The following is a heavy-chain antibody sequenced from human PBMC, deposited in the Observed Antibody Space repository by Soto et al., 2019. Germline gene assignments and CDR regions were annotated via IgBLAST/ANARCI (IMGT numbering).Heavy chain of an antibody. V-gene: IGHV3-23*01. Sequence: GGSLRLSCAASGFTFSSYAMSWVRQAPGKGLEWVSAISGSGGSTYYADSVKGRFTISRDNSKNTLYLQMNSLRAEDTAVYYCAKDSLLSSGYYYGPDYWGQGPLVTVYS. CDR2: ISGSGGST. J-gene: IGHJ4*02. CDR3: AKDSLLSSGYYYGPDY. CDR1: GFTFSSYA. D-gene: IGHD3-22*01.